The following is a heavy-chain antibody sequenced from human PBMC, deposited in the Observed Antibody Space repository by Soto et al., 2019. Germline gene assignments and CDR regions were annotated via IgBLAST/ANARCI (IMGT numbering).Heavy chain of an antibody. V-gene: IGHV1-69*04. J-gene: IGHJ5*02. Sequence: QVQLVQSGAEVKKPGSSVKVSCKASGGTFSSYAISWVRQAPGQGLEWMGRIIAILGRANYAQKFQGRVMITADKSTSTASMELSSLRSEDTAVYYCARDGSRGSTLESFFDPWGQGTLVTVSS. CDR2: IIAILGRA. CDR1: GGTFSSYA. CDR3: ARDGSRGSTLESFFDP. D-gene: IGHD3-10*01.